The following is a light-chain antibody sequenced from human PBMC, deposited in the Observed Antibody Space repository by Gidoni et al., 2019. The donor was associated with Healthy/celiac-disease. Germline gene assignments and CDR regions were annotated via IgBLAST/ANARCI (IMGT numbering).Light chain of an antibody. Sequence: EIVMTQSPATLSVSPGERATLSCRASQSVSSNLAWYQQTPGQAPRLLIYGAYTRATGIPARFSGSGSGTEFTLTISSLQSEDFAVYYCQQYNNWPYTFGQGTKLEIK. CDR3: QQYNNWPYT. CDR2: GAY. V-gene: IGKV3-15*01. J-gene: IGKJ2*01. CDR1: QSVSSN.